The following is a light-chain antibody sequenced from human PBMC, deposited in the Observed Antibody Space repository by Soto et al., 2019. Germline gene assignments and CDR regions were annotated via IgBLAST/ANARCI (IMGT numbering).Light chain of an antibody. V-gene: IGLV1-40*01. CDR3: QSYDRSLRGVV. J-gene: IGLJ2*01. Sequence: QSVLTQPPSVSGAPGQRVTISCTGSSSNIGAAHDVHWYQQFPGRAPKILIYGNNNRPSGVPARISGSKSGTSASLAISGPQAEDEADYHCQSYDRSLRGVVFGGGTKLTVL. CDR1: SSNIGAAHD. CDR2: GNN.